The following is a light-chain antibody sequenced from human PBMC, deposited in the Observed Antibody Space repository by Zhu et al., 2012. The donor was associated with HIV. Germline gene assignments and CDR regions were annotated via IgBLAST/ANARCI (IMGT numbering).Light chain of an antibody. CDR1: QSVSSY. J-gene: IGKJ4*01. CDR3: QQRSNWPLT. CDR2: DAS. V-gene: IGKV3-11*01. Sequence: IVLTQSPATLSLSPGERATVSCRASQSVSSYLAWYQQKPGQAPRLLIYDASKRATGIPARFSGNGSGTDFTLTISSLEPEDFALYYCQQRSNWPLTFGGGTKVEIK.